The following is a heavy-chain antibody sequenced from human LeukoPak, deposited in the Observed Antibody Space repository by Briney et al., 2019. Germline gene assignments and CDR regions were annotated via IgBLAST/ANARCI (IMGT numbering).Heavy chain of an antibody. Sequence: ASVKVSCKASGGAFSTYAISWVRQAPGQGLEWVGRIVPILGTANYAQNFQGRVTITADRSTTTAYMELSSLRSEDTAVYYCARVPQGSSWPYYFDYWGQGTLVTVSS. D-gene: IGHD6-13*01. CDR1: GGAFSTYA. CDR2: IVPILGTA. CDR3: ARVPQGSSWPYYFDY. J-gene: IGHJ4*02. V-gene: IGHV1-69*04.